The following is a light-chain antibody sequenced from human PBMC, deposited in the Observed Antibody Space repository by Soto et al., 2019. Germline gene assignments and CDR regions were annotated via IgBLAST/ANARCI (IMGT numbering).Light chain of an antibody. CDR3: QKYGGSPVT. CDR2: DAS. J-gene: IGKJ5*01. CDR1: QSVSSRF. Sequence: EIVLTPSPGTLSLSPGESATLSCGASQSVSSRFLAWYQQRPGRAPRVLIYDASTRATGVPDRFSGSGSGTDFTLTISRLEPEDFAVYYCQKYGGSPVTFGQGTRREIK. V-gene: IGKV3D-20*01.